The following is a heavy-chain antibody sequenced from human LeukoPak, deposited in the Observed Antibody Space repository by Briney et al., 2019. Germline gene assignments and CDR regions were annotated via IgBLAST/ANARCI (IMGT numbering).Heavy chain of an antibody. D-gene: IGHD2-2*01. CDR1: GGTFSSYA. Sequence: GASVKVSCKASGGTFSSYAISWVRQAPGQGLEWMGGIIPIFGTANYAQKFQGRVTITADESTSTAYMELSSLRSEDTAVYYCAREDCSSTSCLFDYWGQGTLVPVSS. CDR2: IIPIFGTA. CDR3: AREDCSSTSCLFDY. V-gene: IGHV1-69*13. J-gene: IGHJ4*02.